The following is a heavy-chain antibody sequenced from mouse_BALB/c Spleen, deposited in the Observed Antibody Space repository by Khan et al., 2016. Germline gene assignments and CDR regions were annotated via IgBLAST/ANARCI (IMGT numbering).Heavy chain of an antibody. CDR3: ARSYYGSSYLWYFDV. CDR2: IYPGSGST. D-gene: IGHD1-1*01. CDR1: GYTFTDYV. V-gene: IGHV1-77*01. J-gene: IGHJ1*01. Sequence: QVQLKQSGPELVKPGASVKMSCKASGYTFTDYVISWVKQRTGQGLEWIGEIYPGSGSTYYNEKFKGKATLTADKSSNTAYMQLSSLTSEDSAVYFCARSYYGSSYLWYFDVWGAGTMVTVSS.